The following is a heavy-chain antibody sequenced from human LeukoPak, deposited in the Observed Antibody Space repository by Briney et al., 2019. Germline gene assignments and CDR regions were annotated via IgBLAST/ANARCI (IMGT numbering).Heavy chain of an antibody. D-gene: IGHD1-1*01. V-gene: IGHV4-4*07. CDR1: GVSISSYY. CDR3: ARHPQRLDAFDI. CDR2: ISTSGST. J-gene: IGHJ3*02. Sequence: SETLSLTCTVSGVSISSYYWSWIRQPAGKGLEWIGRISTSGSTNYNPSLKSRVTMSVDTSKNQFSLKLSSVTAADTAVYYCARHPQRLDAFDIWGQGTMVTVSS.